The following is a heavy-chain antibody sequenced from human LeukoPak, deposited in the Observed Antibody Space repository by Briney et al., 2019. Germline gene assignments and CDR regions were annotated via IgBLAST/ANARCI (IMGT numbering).Heavy chain of an antibody. J-gene: IGHJ3*02. D-gene: IGHD3-22*01. CDR1: GYSFSSYY. CDR3: ATELPPRSGYYSYAFDI. Sequence: ASVKVSCKASGYSFSSYYMHWVRQAPGQGLEWMGIINPSGGSTTYAQKFRDRVTMARDTSTTTVYMELSSLKSEDTAVYYCATELPPRSGYYSYAFDIWGQGTMVTVSS. CDR2: INPSGGST. V-gene: IGHV1-46*01.